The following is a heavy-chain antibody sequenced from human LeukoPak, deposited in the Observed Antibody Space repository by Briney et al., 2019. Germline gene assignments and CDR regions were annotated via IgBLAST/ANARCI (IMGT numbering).Heavy chain of an antibody. CDR3: ARFRIAVAGLDY. Sequence: PSETLSLTCAVYGGSFSGYYWSWIRQPPGKGLEWIGEINHSGSTNYNPSLKSRVTISVDTSKNQFSLKLSSVTAADTAVYYCARFRIAVAGLDYWGQGTLVTVSS. J-gene: IGHJ4*02. D-gene: IGHD6-19*01. V-gene: IGHV4-34*01. CDR2: INHSGST. CDR1: GGSFSGYY.